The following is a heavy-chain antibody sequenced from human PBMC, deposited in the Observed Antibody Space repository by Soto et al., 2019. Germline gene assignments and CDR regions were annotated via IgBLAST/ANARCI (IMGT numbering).Heavy chain of an antibody. V-gene: IGHV3-13*01. Sequence: GGSLRLSCAASGFTFSSYDMNWVRQATGKGLEWVSAIGTAGDTYYPASVKGRFTIARGKARNSLYSQMNSLRAGEKTVNYCARGSAPSYYDDSRGYNCFDYWGQGTLVTVSS. CDR1: GFTFSSYD. D-gene: IGHD3-22*01. J-gene: IGHJ4*02. CDR2: IGTAGDT. CDR3: ARGSAPSYYDDSRGYNCFDY.